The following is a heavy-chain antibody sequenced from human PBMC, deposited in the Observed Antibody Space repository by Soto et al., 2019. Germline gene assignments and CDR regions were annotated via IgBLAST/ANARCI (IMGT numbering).Heavy chain of an antibody. V-gene: IGHV3-23*01. CDR3: AKGYSSSWFGGDY. CDR2: ISGGGGST. D-gene: IGHD6-13*01. CDR1: GFTFSSYA. J-gene: IGHJ4*02. Sequence: EVQLLESGGGLVQPGGSLRLSCAASGFTFSSYALSWVRQAPGKGLEWVSLISGGGGSTYYADSVKGRFTISRDNSKNTLYLQMNSLRAEDTAVYHCAKGYSSSWFGGDYWGQGTLSPSPQ.